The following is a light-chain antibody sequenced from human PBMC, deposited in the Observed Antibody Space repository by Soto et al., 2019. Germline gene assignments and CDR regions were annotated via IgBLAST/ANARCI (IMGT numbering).Light chain of an antibody. V-gene: IGLV1-44*01. CDR2: SSN. CDR3: AALDDSLSGPL. Sequence: QSVLTQPPSASGAPGQRVTMSCSGSSSNIGRNTVDWYQQLPGTAPKLLIYSSNQRPSGVPDRVSGTKSGTSASLAIGGLQPEDEADYYCAALDDSLSGPLFGGGTKLTVL. CDR1: SSNIGRNT. J-gene: IGLJ2*01.